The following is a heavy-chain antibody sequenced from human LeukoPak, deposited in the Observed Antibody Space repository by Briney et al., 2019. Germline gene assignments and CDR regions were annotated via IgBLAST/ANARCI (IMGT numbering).Heavy chain of an antibody. CDR1: GYTFTSYY. D-gene: IGHD1-26*01. J-gene: IGHJ3*02. CDR3: ASTSGSYDAFDI. CDR2: INPSGGST. V-gene: IGHV1-46*01. Sequence: ASVKVSCKASGYTFTSYYMHWVRQAPGQWLEWMGIINPSGGSTSYAQKFQGRVTMTRDTSTSTVYMELSSLRSEDTAVYYCASTSGSYDAFDIWGQGTMVTVSS.